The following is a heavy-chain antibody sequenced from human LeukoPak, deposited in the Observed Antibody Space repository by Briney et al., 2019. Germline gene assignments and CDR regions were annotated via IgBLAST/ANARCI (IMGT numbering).Heavy chain of an antibody. CDR2: IYPGDSDT. CDR1: GYSFTSYW. Sequence: GESLKISCKGSGYSFTSYWIGWVRQMPGKGLEWMGIIYPGDSDTRYSPSFQGQVTISADKSISTAYLQWSSLKASDTAMYYCARYSEYCSSTSCYTWLDYWGQGTLVTLSS. V-gene: IGHV5-51*01. D-gene: IGHD2-2*02. CDR3: ARYSEYCSSTSCYTWLDY. J-gene: IGHJ4*02.